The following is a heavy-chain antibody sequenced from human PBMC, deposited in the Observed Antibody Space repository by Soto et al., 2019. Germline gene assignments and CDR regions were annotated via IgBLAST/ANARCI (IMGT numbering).Heavy chain of an antibody. D-gene: IGHD2-21*01. Sequence: KPSETLSLTCSVSGAALNSGNYYWSWISQVPGKGLECIGHIYVTGAVDYNPSLRDRITISQDTSERQFSLNLRLVTAADTAVYYCARLRIATNNYKWFDPWGQGTLVTVSS. CDR1: GAALNSGNYY. CDR3: ARLRIATNNYKWFDP. J-gene: IGHJ5*02. CDR2: IYVTGAV. V-gene: IGHV4-31*03.